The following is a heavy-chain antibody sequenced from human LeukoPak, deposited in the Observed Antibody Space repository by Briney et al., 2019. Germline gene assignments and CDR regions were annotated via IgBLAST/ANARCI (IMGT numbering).Heavy chain of an antibody. V-gene: IGHV5-51*01. D-gene: IGHD2-8*01. CDR3: ARHGHCTNGVCYSNYYYHMDV. Sequence: GESLQISCKGSGYIFASSWIGWVRQMPGKGLEWMGIIYPDDSDTRYSPSFEGQITISVDKSISTAYLQWSSLKASDTAVYYCARHGHCTNGVCYSNYYYHMDVWGKGTTVTVSS. CDR2: IYPDDSDT. CDR1: GYIFASSW. J-gene: IGHJ6*03.